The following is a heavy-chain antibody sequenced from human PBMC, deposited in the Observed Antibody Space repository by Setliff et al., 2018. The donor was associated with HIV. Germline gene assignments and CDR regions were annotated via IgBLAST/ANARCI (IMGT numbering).Heavy chain of an antibody. J-gene: IGHJ5*02. CDR2: INPKTGDT. CDR1: GYTFTDYF. D-gene: IGHD6-6*01. Sequence: ASVKVSCKASGYTFTDYFMHWVRQVPGQGLEWTGRINPKTGDTKYKQKFQGRVTMTRDASINTAYMELSSLTSDDTAVYYCARDWSMTSRESNWFDPWGQGTLVTVSS. V-gene: IGHV1-2*06. CDR3: ARDWSMTSRESNWFDP.